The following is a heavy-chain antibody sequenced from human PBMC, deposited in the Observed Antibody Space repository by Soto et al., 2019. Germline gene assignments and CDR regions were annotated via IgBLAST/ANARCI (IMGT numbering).Heavy chain of an antibody. V-gene: IGHV4-30-2*01. CDR2: IYHSGST. D-gene: IGHD1-1*01. CDR3: ARGRKEELEPGADAFDI. CDR1: GGSISSGGYS. J-gene: IGHJ3*02. Sequence: QLQLQESGSGLVKPSQTLSLTCAVSGGSISSGGYSWSWIRQPPGKGLEWIGYIYHSGSTYYNPSLKSRVTISVDRSKNQFSLKLSSVTAADTAVYYCARGRKEELEPGADAFDIWGQGTMVTVSS.